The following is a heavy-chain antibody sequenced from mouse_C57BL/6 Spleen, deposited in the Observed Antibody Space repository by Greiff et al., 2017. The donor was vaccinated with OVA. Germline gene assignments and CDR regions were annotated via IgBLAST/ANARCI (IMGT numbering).Heavy chain of an antibody. Sequence: QVQLQQPGAELVMPGASVKLSCKASGYTFTSYWMHWVKQRPGQGLEWIGEIDPSDSYTNYNQKFKGKSTLTVDKSSSTAYMQLSSLTSEDSAVYYCARRGDYGNYRYAMDYWGQGTSVTVSS. V-gene: IGHV1-69*01. D-gene: IGHD2-1*01. J-gene: IGHJ4*01. CDR1: GYTFTSYW. CDR2: IDPSDSYT. CDR3: ARRGDYGNYRYAMDY.